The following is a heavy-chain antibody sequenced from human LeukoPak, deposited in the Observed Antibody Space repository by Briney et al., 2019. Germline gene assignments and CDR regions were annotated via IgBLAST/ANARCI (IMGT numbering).Heavy chain of an antibody. CDR3: ARERYYDSSGYYYDYFDY. Sequence: ASVKVSCKASGYTFTSYAMHWVRQAPGQRLEWMGWISAYNGNTNYAQKLQGRVTMTTDTSTSTAYMELRSLRSDDTAVYYCARERYYDSSGYYYDYFDYWGQGTLVTVSS. D-gene: IGHD3-22*01. V-gene: IGHV1-18*01. J-gene: IGHJ4*02. CDR2: ISAYNGNT. CDR1: GYTFTSYA.